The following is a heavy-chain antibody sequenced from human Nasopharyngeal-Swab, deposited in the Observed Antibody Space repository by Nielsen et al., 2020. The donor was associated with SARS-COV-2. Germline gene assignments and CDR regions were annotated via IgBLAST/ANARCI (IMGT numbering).Heavy chain of an antibody. J-gene: IGHJ4*02. D-gene: IGHD4-11*01. Sequence: GESLKISCAASGVTFSSLWLSWVRQAPGKGLEWVAGTNPDGSQNYYVDSMRGRFTTSRDNAENSLYLQMHSLRAEDTAVYYCVRHGHYTVDSWGQGSLVTVSS. CDR1: GVTFSSLW. V-gene: IGHV3-7*04. CDR3: VRHGHYTVDS. CDR2: TNPDGSQN.